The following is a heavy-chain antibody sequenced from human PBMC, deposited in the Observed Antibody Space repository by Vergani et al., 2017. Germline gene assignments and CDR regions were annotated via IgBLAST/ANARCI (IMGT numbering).Heavy chain of an antibody. Sequence: EVQLLESGGGLVQPGGSLRLSCAASGFTFSSYAMSWVRQAPGKGLEWVSAISGSGGSTYYADSVTGRFTISRDNSKNTLYLQMNSLRAEDTAVYYCAKSDSGIAAAPIGGVDPWGQGTLVTVSS. CDR3: AKSDSGIAAAPIGGVDP. J-gene: IGHJ5*02. D-gene: IGHD6-13*01. CDR2: ISGSGGST. CDR1: GFTFSSYA. V-gene: IGHV3-23*01.